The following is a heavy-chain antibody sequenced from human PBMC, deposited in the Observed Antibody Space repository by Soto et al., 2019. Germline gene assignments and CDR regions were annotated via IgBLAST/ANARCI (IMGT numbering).Heavy chain of an antibody. J-gene: IGHJ4*02. CDR3: ARLAYYYDSSGYYADY. CDR1: GYSFTSYW. D-gene: IGHD3-22*01. CDR2: IYPGDSDT. V-gene: IGHV5-51*01. Sequence: GESLKISCKGSGYSFTSYWIGWVRQMPGKGLEWMGIIYPGDSDTRYSPSFQGQVTISADKPISTAYLQWSSLKASDTAMYYCARLAYYYDSSGYYADYWGQGTLVTVSS.